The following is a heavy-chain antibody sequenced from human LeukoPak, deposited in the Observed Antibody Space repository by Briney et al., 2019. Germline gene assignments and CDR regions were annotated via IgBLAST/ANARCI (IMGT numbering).Heavy chain of an antibody. CDR3: ARHSYSSAWYVDY. D-gene: IGHD6-19*01. Sequence: PSETLSLTCTVSGGSISYYYWSWIRQPPGKGLEWIGYIYYSGTTNYSPSLKSRVTISVDPSKNQFSLKVTSVTAADTAVYYCARHSYSSAWYVDYWGQGTLVTVSS. J-gene: IGHJ4*02. CDR2: IYYSGTT. CDR1: GGSISYYY. V-gene: IGHV4-59*08.